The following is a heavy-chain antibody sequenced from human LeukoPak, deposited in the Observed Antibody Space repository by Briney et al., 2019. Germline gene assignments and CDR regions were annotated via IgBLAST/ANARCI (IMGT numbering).Heavy chain of an antibody. V-gene: IGHV1-18*01. CDR2: VSGYNGNT. Sequence: ASVKVSCKTSGYTFSRHGITWVRQAPGQGLEWMGWVSGYNGNTNYAQNVQGRVTMTTDTSTNPAYMELRSLRSDDTAVYYCAKDIHPGLDSGASCCFDYWGQGTPVTVSS. CDR3: AKDIHPGLDSGASCCFDY. D-gene: IGHD6-19*01. CDR1: GYTFSRHG. J-gene: IGHJ4*02.